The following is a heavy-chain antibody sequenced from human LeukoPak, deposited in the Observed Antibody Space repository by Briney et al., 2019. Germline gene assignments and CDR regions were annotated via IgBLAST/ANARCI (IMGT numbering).Heavy chain of an antibody. CDR3: AREFWNYRSGNLQAFHI. CDR1: GGSISSSSYY. J-gene: IGHJ3*02. CDR2: IYYSGST. Sequence: SETLSLTCTVSGGSISSSSYYWGWIRQPPGKGLEWIGSIYYSGSTYYNPSLKSRVTISVDTSKNQFSLSLSSVTAADTAVYYCAREFWNYRSGNLQAFHIWGQGTMVTVSS. V-gene: IGHV4-39*07. D-gene: IGHD3-10*01.